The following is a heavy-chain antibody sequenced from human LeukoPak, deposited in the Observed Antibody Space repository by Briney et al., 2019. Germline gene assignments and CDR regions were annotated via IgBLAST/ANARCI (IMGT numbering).Heavy chain of an antibody. V-gene: IGHV3-23*01. CDR1: GFGVHTFA. CDR3: AKDHSADGWPTFEY. J-gene: IGHJ4*02. CDR2: ITKYDGRL. Sequence: GGSLRLSCAVAGFGVHTFAMSWVRQAPGKGLEWLASITKYDGRLYYADSVRGRFTISRDTSQNELYLQMNSLRVDDSAIYYCAKDHSADGWPTFEYWGRGTLVTVSS. D-gene: IGHD5-24*01.